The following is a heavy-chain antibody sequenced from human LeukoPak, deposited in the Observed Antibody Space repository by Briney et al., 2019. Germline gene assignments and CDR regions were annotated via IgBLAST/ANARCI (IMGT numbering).Heavy chain of an antibody. Sequence: SETLSLTCTVSGVSISSYYWSWIRQPPGKGLEWIGYIYYSGSTNYNPSLKSRVTISVDTSKNQFSLKLSSVTAADTAVYYCARDMVRGVIGAFDIWGQGTMVTVSS. J-gene: IGHJ3*02. V-gene: IGHV4-59*01. CDR3: ARDMVRGVIGAFDI. CDR1: GVSISSYY. D-gene: IGHD3-10*01. CDR2: IYYSGST.